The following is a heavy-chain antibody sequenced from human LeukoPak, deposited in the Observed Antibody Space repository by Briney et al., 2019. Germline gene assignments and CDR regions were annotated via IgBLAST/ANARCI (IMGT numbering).Heavy chain of an antibody. CDR1: GGSISSGGYY. J-gene: IGHJ5*01. CDR2: IYYSGST. CDR3: ARSSAADNWFDY. V-gene: IGHV4-31*03. Sequence: SETLSLTCTVSGGSISSGGYYWSWIRQHPGKGLEWIGYIYYSGSTYYNPSLKSRVTISVDTSKNQFSLKLSSVTAADTAVYYCARSSAADNWFDYWGQGTLVTVSS. D-gene: IGHD6-13*01.